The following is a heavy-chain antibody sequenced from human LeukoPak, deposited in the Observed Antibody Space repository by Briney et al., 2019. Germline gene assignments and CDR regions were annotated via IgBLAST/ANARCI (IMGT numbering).Heavy chain of an antibody. J-gene: IGHJ5*02. CDR2: ISYSGSA. V-gene: IGHV4-59*01. D-gene: IGHD3-10*01. CDR1: GVSITSYH. CDR3: ARGQLGSGMDDP. Sequence: PSETLSLTCTVSGVSITSYHWSWIRQPPGKGLEAIGYISYSGSANYNPSLKSRATILLDTSKNQFSLKLTSVTAAGTAVYYCARGQLGSGMDDPWGQGTLVTVSS.